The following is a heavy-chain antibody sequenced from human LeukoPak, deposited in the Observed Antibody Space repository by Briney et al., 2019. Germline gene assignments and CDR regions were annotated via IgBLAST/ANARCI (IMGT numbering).Heavy chain of an antibody. J-gene: IGHJ4*02. CDR2: TYYRSKWYN. CDR1: GDSVSSNSAA. V-gene: IGHV6-1*01. D-gene: IGHD3-9*01. Sequence: SQTLSLTCAISGDSVSSNSAAWNWIRQSPSRGLEWLGRTYYRSKWYNDYAVSVKSRITINPDTSKNQFSLQLNSVTPEGTAVYYCARWDYDILTGYYSFDYWGQGTLVTVSS. CDR3: ARWDYDILTGYYSFDY.